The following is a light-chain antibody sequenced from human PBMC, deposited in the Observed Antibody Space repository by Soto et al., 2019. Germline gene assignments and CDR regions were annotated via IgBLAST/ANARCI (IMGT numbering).Light chain of an antibody. CDR2: KAS. CDR1: QSISSW. V-gene: IGKV1-5*03. J-gene: IGKJ1*01. CDR3: QQYNNYPWT. Sequence: DIQMTQSPSIMSASVGDRVTITCRASQSISSWLAWFQQKPGKAPNLLIYKASSLESGVPSRFSGSGSGTEFTLTISSLHPDDFATYYCQQYNNYPWTFGQGTNVDIK.